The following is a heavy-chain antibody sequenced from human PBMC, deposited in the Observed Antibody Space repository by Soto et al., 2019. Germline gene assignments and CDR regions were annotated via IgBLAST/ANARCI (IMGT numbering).Heavy chain of an antibody. CDR2: IIPILDVA. J-gene: IGHJ6*02. D-gene: IGHD3-10*01. CDR1: GGDFNSYT. CDR3: AQLWFGELWHGMDV. Sequence: QLVQSRAEVKKPGSSVKVSCKASGGDFNSYTISWVRQAPGQGPEWMGTIIPILDVAKNAQKFQDRVTITAHNSTSTVYLELRSLRSDDTAIYYCAQLWFGELWHGMDVWGQGTTVTVSS. V-gene: IGHV1-69*02.